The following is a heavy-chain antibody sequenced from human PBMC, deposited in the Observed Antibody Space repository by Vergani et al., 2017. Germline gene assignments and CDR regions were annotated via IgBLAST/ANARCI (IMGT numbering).Heavy chain of an antibody. D-gene: IGHD6-19*01. CDR2: ISGSGGST. CDR3: AKVGSSGWYYFDY. Sequence: EVQLLESGGDLVQPGGSLRLSCTASGFIFSTYAMSWVRQAPGKGLEWVSAISGSGGSTYYADSVKGRFTISRDNSKNTLYLQMNSLRAEDTAVYYCAKVGSSGWYYFDYWGQGTLVTVSS. CDR1: GFIFSTYA. J-gene: IGHJ4*02. V-gene: IGHV3-23*01.